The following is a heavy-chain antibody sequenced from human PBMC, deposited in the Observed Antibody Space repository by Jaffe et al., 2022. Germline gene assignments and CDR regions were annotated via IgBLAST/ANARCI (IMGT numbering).Heavy chain of an antibody. CDR1: GYTFTSYY. Sequence: QVQLVQSGAEVKKPGASVKVSCKASGYTFTSYYMHWVRQAPGQGLEWMGIINPSGGSTSYAQKFQGRVTMTRDTSTSTVYMELSSLRSEDTAVYYCARAYKEERPKDFQKHLGYWGQGTLVTVSS. CDR3: ARAYKEERPKDFQKHLGY. V-gene: IGHV1-46*01. D-gene: IGHD1-20*01. CDR2: INPSGGST. J-gene: IGHJ4*02.